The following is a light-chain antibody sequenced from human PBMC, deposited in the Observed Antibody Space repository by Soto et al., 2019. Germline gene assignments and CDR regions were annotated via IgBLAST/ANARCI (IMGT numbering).Light chain of an antibody. CDR3: QQYDTWPSIT. J-gene: IGKJ5*01. Sequence: EIVMTHSPATLSVSPWEVATLSCGASQSVRTKLAWYQQKAGQAPRLLIYGASTRASGVSDRFSGSGSGTEYTLSISRLQSEDFAVYYCQQYDTWPSITFGQGTRLEIK. V-gene: IGKV3-15*01. CDR2: GAS. CDR1: QSVRTK.